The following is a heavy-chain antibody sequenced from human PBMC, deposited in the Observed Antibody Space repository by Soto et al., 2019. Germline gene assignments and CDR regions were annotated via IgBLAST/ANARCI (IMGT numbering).Heavy chain of an antibody. V-gene: IGHV4-31*03. J-gene: IGHJ5*02. CDR3: AGVSSKSWFDP. D-gene: IGHD6-6*01. CDR2: IYYNGNT. Sequence: QVQLQESGPGLVKASQTLSLTCTVSGGSISSGGYYWSWIRQHPGKGLEWIGYIYYNGNTYYNPSLKSRITISLDTSKNQFSLKLTSVTAADTAVYYCAGVSSKSWFDPWGQGTLVTVSS. CDR1: GGSISSGGYY.